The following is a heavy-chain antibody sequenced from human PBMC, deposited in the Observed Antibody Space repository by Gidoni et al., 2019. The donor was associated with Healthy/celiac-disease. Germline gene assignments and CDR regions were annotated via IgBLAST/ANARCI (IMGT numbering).Heavy chain of an antibody. D-gene: IGHD6-19*01. Sequence: QVQLQESGPGLVKPSQTLSLTCTVSGGSISSGTYYWSWIRQPAGKGLEWIGRIYTSGSTNYNPSLKSRVTISIDTSKNQFSLKLSSVTAADTAVYYCARDTLAVAGFDYYYYYGMDVWGQGTTVTVSS. CDR1: GGSISSGTYY. J-gene: IGHJ6*02. V-gene: IGHV4-61*02. CDR3: ARDTLAVAGFDYYYYYGMDV. CDR2: IYTSGST.